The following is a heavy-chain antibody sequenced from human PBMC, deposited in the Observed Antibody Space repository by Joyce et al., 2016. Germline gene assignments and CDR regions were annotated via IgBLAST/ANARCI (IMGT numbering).Heavy chain of an antibody. CDR2: ISWNSGSI. J-gene: IGHJ6*02. CDR1: GFTFDDYA. D-gene: IGHD2-2*02. Sequence: EVQLVESGGGLVQPGRSLRLSCAASGFTFDDYAMHWVRQARGKGLEWVSSISWNSGSIGYADSVKGRFTISRDNAKNSLYLQMNSLRAEDTALYYCAKDGYCSSTRCYTYGYYYYYGMDVWGQGTTVTVSS. V-gene: IGHV3-9*01. CDR3: AKDGYCSSTRCYTYGYYYYYGMDV.